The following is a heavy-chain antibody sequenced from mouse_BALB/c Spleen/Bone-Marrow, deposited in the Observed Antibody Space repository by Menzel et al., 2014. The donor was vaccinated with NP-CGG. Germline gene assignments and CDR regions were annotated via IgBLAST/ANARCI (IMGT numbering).Heavy chain of an antibody. D-gene: IGHD4-1*02. CDR2: INNGGTYT. CDR3: ALNWDSAY. J-gene: IGHJ3*01. CDR1: GFTFSSYG. V-gene: IGHV5-6*01. Sequence: EVNLVESGGDLVKPGGSLKLSRAASGFTFSSYGMSWVRQTPDKGLEWVATINNGGTYTYYPDSVKGRFTISRDNAKNTLYLQMSSLKSEDTAMYYCALNWDSAYWGQGTLVTVSA.